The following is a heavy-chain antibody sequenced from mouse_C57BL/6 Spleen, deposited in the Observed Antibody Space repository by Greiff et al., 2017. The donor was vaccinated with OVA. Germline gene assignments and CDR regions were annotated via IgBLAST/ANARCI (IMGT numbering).Heavy chain of an antibody. CDR1: GYTFTSYG. CDR3: ARLRPYSNYEGAMDY. CDR2: IYPRSGNT. J-gene: IGHJ4*01. Sequence: VMLVESGAELARPGASVKLSCKASGYTFTSYGISWVKQRTGQGLEWIGEIYPRSGNTYYNEKFKGKATLTADKSSRTAYMELRSLTSEDSAVYFCARLRPYSNYEGAMDYWGQGTSVTVSS. V-gene: IGHV1-81*01. D-gene: IGHD2-5*01.